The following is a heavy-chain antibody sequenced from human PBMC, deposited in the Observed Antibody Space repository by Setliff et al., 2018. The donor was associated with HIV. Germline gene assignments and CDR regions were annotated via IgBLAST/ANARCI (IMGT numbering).Heavy chain of an antibody. CDR3: ARLGYVSGGFYKTPGPYYFDY. CDR2: IFYGGTV. V-gene: IGHV4-39*01. D-gene: IGHD3-10*01. Sequence: PSETLSLTCTVSPESISSNNYYWAWIRQPPGKGLEWIGCIFYGGTVYHSGRMYLNPSLKSRVTISVDTSRNQFSLKLRSVTAADTAAYYCARLGYVSGGFYKTPGPYYFDYWGQGALVTVSS. CDR1: PESISSNNYY. J-gene: IGHJ4*02.